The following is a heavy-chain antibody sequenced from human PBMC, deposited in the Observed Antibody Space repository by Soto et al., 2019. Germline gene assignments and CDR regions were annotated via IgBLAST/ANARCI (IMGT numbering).Heavy chain of an antibody. CDR1: GGSITSVGYS. CDR3: SRGSTGDSPYFDY. CDR2: IYQSGSA. Sequence: QLQLQESGSGLVKPSQTLSLTCAVSGGSITSVGYSWSWIRQALGKVLEWLGYIYQSGSAYYNPSLKMRVTITINKSKNQYSLKLISVTATVAAVSYCSRGSTGDSPYFDYWGQGTLVTVSS. J-gene: IGHJ4*02. D-gene: IGHD2-8*02. V-gene: IGHV4-30-2*01.